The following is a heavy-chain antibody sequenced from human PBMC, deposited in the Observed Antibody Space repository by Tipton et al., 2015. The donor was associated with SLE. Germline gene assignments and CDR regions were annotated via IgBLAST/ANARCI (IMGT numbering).Heavy chain of an antibody. V-gene: IGHV4-39*07. CDR1: GGSISTSSHY. Sequence: TLSLTCSVSGGSISTSSHYWGWIRQPPGKGLEWIGSISYRGTTFYNPSLKSRVTISADTSKNQFSLKLRSVTAADTAVYYCALDGGTGSAFDYWGQGTLVTVSS. CDR3: ALDGGTGSAFDY. CDR2: ISYRGTT. J-gene: IGHJ4*02. D-gene: IGHD1-1*01.